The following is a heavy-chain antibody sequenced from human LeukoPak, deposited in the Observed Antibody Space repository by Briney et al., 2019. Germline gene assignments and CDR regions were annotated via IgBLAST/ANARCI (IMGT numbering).Heavy chain of an antibody. CDR2: IYSDSRT. D-gene: IGHD2-15*01. CDR1: GFSVSDYY. Sequence: AGGSLRLSCAASGFSVSDYYMTWVRQAPGKGLEWVSFIYSDSRTYYADSVKGRFTISRDNSRNTLYLQMNSLRVEDTAVYYCARDDIPVIWGQGTLVTVSS. V-gene: IGHV3-53*01. J-gene: IGHJ4*02. CDR3: ARDDIPVI.